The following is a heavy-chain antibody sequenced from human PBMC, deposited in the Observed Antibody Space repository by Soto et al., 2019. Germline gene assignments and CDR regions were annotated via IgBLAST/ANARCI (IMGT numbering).Heavy chain of an antibody. V-gene: IGHV3-30-3*01. CDR2: ISYDGTYK. Sequence: QVQLVESGGGVVQPGRSLRLSCAASAFTFRSYAMHWVRQAPGKGLEWVAVISYDGTYKYYADSVKGRFTISRDNSKNTLYLEMSSLRPEDTVVYYCARDAIYDCSVYYGSYFDSWGQGSLVTVSS. D-gene: IGHD3-22*01. J-gene: IGHJ4*02. CDR3: ARDAIYDCSVYYGSYFDS. CDR1: AFTFRSYA.